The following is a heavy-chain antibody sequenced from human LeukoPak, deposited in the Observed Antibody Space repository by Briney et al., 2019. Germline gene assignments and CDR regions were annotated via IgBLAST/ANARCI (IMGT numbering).Heavy chain of an antibody. J-gene: IGHJ4*02. CDR2: INHSGST. V-gene: IGHV4-34*01. Sequence: GSLRLSCAASGFTVSSNYMSWVRQPPGKGLEWIGEINHSGSTNYNPSLKSRVTISVDTSKNQFSLKLNSVTAADTAVYYCARGLDYWGQGALVTVSS. CDR3: ARGLDY. CDR1: GFTVSSNY.